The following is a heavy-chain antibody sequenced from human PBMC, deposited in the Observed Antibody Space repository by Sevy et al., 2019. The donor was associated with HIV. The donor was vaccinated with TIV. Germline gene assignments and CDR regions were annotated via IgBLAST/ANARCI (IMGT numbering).Heavy chain of an antibody. D-gene: IGHD3-3*01. CDR2: ISYDGSNK. J-gene: IGHJ4*02. V-gene: IGHV3-30*18. CDR3: AKGIYDFWSGSYFDY. CDR1: GFTFSSYG. Sequence: GGSLRLSCAASGFTFSSYGMHWVRQAPGKGLEWVAVISYDGSNKYYADSVKGRFTISRDNSKNTLYLQMNSLRAEDTAVYYCAKGIYDFWSGSYFDYWGQGTLVTVSS.